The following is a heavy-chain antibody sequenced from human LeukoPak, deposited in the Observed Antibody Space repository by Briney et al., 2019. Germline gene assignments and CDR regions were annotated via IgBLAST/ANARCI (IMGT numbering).Heavy chain of an antibody. CDR1: GFTFSNYA. CDR2: IRSTGGTT. V-gene: IGHV3-23*01. D-gene: IGHD3-3*01. CDR3: VRDLPRITIFGALHY. Sequence: GGSLRLSCGASGFTFSNYAMSWVRQAPGKGLESVSDIRSTGGTTAYADSVKGRFTISRDNSKNTLYLQMNSLRAEDTAVYFCVRDLPRITIFGALHYWGQGTLVTVSS. J-gene: IGHJ4*02.